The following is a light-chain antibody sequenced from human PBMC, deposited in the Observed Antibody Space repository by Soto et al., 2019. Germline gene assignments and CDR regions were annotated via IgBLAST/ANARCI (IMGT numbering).Light chain of an antibody. CDR3: QQRNSWPLT. CDR2: GTS. Sequence: EIVLTQSPATLSLSPGERATLSCRASQSLSSINSPWFQQKPGQAPRLLIYGTSSRATGIPDRFSGSGSGTDFTLTISSLEPEDFAFYYCQQRNSWPLTFGGGTKVEIK. J-gene: IGKJ4*01. CDR1: QSLSSIN. V-gene: IGKV3D-20*02.